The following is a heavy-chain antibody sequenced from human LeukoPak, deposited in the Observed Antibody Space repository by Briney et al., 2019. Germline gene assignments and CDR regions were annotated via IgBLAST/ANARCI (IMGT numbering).Heavy chain of an antibody. CDR3: ARGYCSSTSCEGGMDV. CDR2: ISSSGSTI. V-gene: IGHV3-11*01. CDR1: GFTFSDYY. D-gene: IGHD2-2*01. Sequence: GGPLRLSCADSGFTFSDYYMSWIRQAPGKGLEWVSYISSSGSTIYYADSVKGRFTISRDNAKNSLYLQMNSLRAEDTAVYYCARGYCSSTSCEGGMDVWGQGTTVTVSS. J-gene: IGHJ6*02.